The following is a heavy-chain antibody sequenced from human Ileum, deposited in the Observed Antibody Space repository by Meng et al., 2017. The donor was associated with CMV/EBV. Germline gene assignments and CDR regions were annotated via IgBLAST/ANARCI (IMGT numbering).Heavy chain of an antibody. CDR2: INAGSGNT. V-gene: IGHV1-3*01. CDR1: GYTFTSYT. J-gene: IGHJ4*02. CDR3: ARSIAHGDYVYVDY. D-gene: IGHD4-17*01. Sequence: KPSGYTFTSYTLHWVRQAPGQSLEWMGWINAGSGNTIYSQKFQDRVTITRDTSASTADMELSSLRSEDTAVYYCARSIAHGDYVYVDYWGQGTLVTVSS.